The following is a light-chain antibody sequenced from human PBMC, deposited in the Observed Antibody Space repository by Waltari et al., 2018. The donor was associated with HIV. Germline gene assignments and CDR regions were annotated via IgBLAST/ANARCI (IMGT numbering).Light chain of an antibody. J-gene: IGLJ3*02. CDR3: CSYGGSQNLL. V-gene: IGLV2-23*02. CDR2: GVT. Sequence: SALTQPASVSGSPGQSITISCTGTSNDVGHYHLGPWYQQYPSKAPQLMIYGVTKRPSGVSNRFSGSKSGNTASLTISGLQADDEADYFCCSYGGSQNLLFGGGTKLTVL. CDR1: SNDVGHYHL.